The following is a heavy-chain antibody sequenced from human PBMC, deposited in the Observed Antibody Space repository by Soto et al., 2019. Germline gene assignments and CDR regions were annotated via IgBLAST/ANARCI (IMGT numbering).Heavy chain of an antibody. CDR3: AREVVTETTLGYFDF. J-gene: IGHJ4*02. CDR1: GGSFSSDA. Sequence: VKVSCKASGGSFSSDAITWVRQAPGQGLEWIGEIIPMFDTTNYAPEFQGRVTITADTATTTVYMEVNRLTPDDTAVYYCAREVVTETTLGYFDFWGQGALVTVSS. D-gene: IGHD2-21*02. CDR2: IIPMFDTT. V-gene: IGHV1-69*06.